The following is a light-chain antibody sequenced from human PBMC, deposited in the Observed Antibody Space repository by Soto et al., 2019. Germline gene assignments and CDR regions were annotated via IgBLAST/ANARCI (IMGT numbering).Light chain of an antibody. CDR3: CSYAGSSTWV. J-gene: IGLJ3*02. CDR1: SSDVGSYNH. CDR2: EGS. Sequence: ALTQPASVSGSPGQSITISCTGTSSDVGSYNHVSWYQQYPGKAPKLMIYEGSKRPSGVSNRFSGSKSGNTASLTISGLQAEDEADYYCCSYAGSSTWVFGGGTKLTVL. V-gene: IGLV2-23*01.